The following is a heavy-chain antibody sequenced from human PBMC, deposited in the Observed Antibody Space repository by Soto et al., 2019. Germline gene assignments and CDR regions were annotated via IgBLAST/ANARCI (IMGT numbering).Heavy chain of an antibody. D-gene: IGHD4-4*01. Sequence: GASVKVSCKASGYTYISYSMHWVRQAPGQRLEWMGWINVGNGNTKYYADSVKGRFTISRDNSKNTLYLQMNSLRAEDTAVYYCARGGTVTPYYYYGMDVWGQGTTVTVSS. J-gene: IGHJ6*02. CDR1: GYTYISYS. CDR3: ARGGTVTPYYYYGMDV. CDR2: INVGNGNT. V-gene: IGHV1-3*01.